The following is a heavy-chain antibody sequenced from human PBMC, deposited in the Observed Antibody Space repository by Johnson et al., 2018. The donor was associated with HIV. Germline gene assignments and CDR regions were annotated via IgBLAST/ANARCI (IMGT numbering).Heavy chain of an antibody. CDR2: INWTGGST. D-gene: IGHD6-19*01. CDR3: AKDLTGYSSGRGAFDI. V-gene: IGHV3-20*04. CDR1: GFTFDDYG. J-gene: IGHJ3*02. Sequence: EVQLVESGGGLVQPGGSLRLSCAASGFTFDDYGMSWVRQAPGKGLEWVSGINWTGGSTGYADAVKGRFTISRDNAKNSLYLQMNSLRAEDTALYYCAKDLTGYSSGRGAFDIWGQGTMVTVSS.